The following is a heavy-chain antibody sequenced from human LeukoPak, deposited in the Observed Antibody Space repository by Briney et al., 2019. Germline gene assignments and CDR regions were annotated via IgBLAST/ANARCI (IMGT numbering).Heavy chain of an antibody. D-gene: IGHD2-2*01. J-gene: IGHJ4*02. V-gene: IGHV3-43*02. CDR1: GFTFSSYS. Sequence: PGGSLRLSCAASGFTFSSYSMNWVRQAPGKGLEWVSLISGDGGSTYYADSVKGRFTISRDNSKNSLYLQMNSLRTEDTALYYCAKEDCSSTSCYEFDYWGQGTLVTVSS. CDR2: ISGDGGST. CDR3: AKEDCSSTSCYEFDY.